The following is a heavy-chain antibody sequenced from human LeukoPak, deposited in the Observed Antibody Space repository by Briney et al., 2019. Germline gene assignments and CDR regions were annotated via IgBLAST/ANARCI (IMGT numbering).Heavy chain of an antibody. D-gene: IGHD1-26*01. J-gene: IGHJ4*02. Sequence: ASVKVSCKASGYTFTRYYMHWVRQAPRQGLEWMGWINPNSGGTNYTQKFQGRVTMTRDTSISTAYMELSRLRSDDTAVYYCARDYSGGSLDYWGQGTLVTVSS. CDR3: ARDYSGGSLDY. CDR2: INPNSGGT. V-gene: IGHV1-2*02. CDR1: GYTFTRYY.